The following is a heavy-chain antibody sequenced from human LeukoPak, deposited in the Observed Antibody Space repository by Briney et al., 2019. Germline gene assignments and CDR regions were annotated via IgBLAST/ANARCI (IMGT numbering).Heavy chain of an antibody. D-gene: IGHD4-23*01. J-gene: IGHJ3*02. CDR1: GGSISSYY. CDR3: ATGRNLEAYEI. CDR2: IYYSGST. V-gene: IGHV4-59*08. Sequence: PSETLSLTCTVSGGSISSYYWSWIRQPPGKGLEWIGYIYYSGSTNYNPSLKSRVTISVDTSKNQFSLKLSSVTAADTAVYYCATGRNLEAYEIWGQGTVVTVSS.